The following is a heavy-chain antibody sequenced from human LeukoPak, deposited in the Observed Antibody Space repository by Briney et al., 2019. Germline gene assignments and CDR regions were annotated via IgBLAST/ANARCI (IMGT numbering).Heavy chain of an antibody. D-gene: IGHD3-10*01. CDR1: GGSFSGYY. CDR3: ARGVGSYYMDV. V-gene: IGHV4-34*01. Sequence: SGTLSLTCAVYGGSFSGYYWSWIRQPPGKGLEWIGEINHSGSTNYNPSLKGRVTISVDTSKNQFSLKLSSVTAADTAVYYCARGVGSYYMDVWGKGTTVTVSS. J-gene: IGHJ6*03. CDR2: INHSGST.